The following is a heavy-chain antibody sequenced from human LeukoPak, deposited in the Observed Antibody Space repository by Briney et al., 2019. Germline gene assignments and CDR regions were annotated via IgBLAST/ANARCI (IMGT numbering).Heavy chain of an antibody. Sequence: SETLSLTCTISGGSISSYYWGWIRQPPGKGLEWIGYIYDSGSTNYNPSLNSRVNISVDTSKNQFSLKLRSVTAADTAVYYCARDQAGPYSSGWHYFDYWGQGTLVTVSS. CDR1: GGSISSYY. J-gene: IGHJ4*02. V-gene: IGHV4-59*01. CDR3: ARDQAGPYSSGWHYFDY. D-gene: IGHD6-19*01. CDR2: IYDSGST.